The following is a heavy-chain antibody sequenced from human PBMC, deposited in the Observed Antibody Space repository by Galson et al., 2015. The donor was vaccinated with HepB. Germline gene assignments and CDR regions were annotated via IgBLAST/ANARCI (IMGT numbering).Heavy chain of an antibody. J-gene: IGHJ4*02. CDR3: ATEGDKVGAATAY. CDR2: MTVTGGST. Sequence: SLRLSCAASGFTFSRFVLGWVRQAPGKGLEWVSTMTVTGGSTYYAAAVKGRFIISRDDSKNIQYLQMNSLKSADTAVYYCATEGDKVGAATAYWGQGTLITVSS. CDR1: GFTFSRFV. V-gene: IGHV3-23*01. D-gene: IGHD1-26*01.